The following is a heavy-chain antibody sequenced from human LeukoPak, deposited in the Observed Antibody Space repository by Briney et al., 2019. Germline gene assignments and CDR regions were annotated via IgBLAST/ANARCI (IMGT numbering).Heavy chain of an antibody. CDR1: GYTLTSYD. CDR3: ARASGWPNNWFDP. J-gene: IGHJ5*02. CDR2: MNLNSGNT. V-gene: IGHV1-8*01. Sequence: GASVKVSCKASGYTLTSYDINWVRQATGQGLEWMGWMNLNSGNTGYAQKFQGRVTMTRNTSISTAYMELSSLRSEDTAVYYCARASGWPNNWFDPWGQGTLVTVSS. D-gene: IGHD6-19*01.